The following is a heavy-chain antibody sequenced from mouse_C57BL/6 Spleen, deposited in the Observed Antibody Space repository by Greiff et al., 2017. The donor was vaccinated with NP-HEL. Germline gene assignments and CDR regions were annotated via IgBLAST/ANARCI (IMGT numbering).Heavy chain of an antibody. Sequence: EVNVVESGGGLVKPGGSLKLSCAASGFTFSDYGMQWVRQAPEKGLEWVAYISSGSSTIYYADTVKGRFTISRDNAKNTLFLQMTSLRSEDTAMYYCARRGSMVTTDYFDYWGQGTTLTVSS. V-gene: IGHV5-17*01. CDR1: GFTFSDYG. D-gene: IGHD2-2*01. J-gene: IGHJ2*01. CDR2: ISSGSSTI. CDR3: ARRGSMVTTDYFDY.